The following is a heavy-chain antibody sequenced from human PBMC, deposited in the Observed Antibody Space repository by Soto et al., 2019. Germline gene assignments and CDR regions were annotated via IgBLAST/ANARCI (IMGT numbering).Heavy chain of an antibody. J-gene: IGHJ4*02. Sequence: GASVKVSCKASGYTFTSYDINWVRQATGQGLEWMGWMNPNSGNTGYAQKFQGRVTMTRNTSISTAYMELSSVTAADTAVYYCARAPKVVAQRAYYFDYWGQGTLVTVSS. CDR1: GYTFTSYD. D-gene: IGHD2-15*01. CDR3: ARAPKVVAQRAYYFDY. CDR2: MNPNSGNT. V-gene: IGHV1-8*01.